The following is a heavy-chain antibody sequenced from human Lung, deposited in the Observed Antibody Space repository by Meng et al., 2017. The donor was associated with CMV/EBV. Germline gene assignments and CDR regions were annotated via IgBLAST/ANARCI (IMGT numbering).Heavy chain of an antibody. CDR2: ISSSSSYI. Sequence: SCAASGFTFSSYSMNWVRQAPGKGLEWVSSISSSSSYIYYADSVKGRFTISRDNAKNSLYLQMNSLRAEDTAVYYCARGSSSSWYEGSYYFDYWXQGNXVTVSS. CDR3: ARGSSSSWYEGSYYFDY. D-gene: IGHD6-13*01. J-gene: IGHJ4*02. CDR1: GFTFSSYS. V-gene: IGHV3-21*01.